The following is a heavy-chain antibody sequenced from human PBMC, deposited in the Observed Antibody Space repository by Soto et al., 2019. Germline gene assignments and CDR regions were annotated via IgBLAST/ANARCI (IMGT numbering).Heavy chain of an antibody. J-gene: IGHJ6*03. Sequence: PGESLKISCKGSGYSFTSYWIGWVRQMPGKGLEWMGIIYPGDSDTRYSPSFQGQVTISADKSISTAYLQWSSLKASDTAMYYCARLPTSPYYYYYMDVWGKGTTVTVSS. V-gene: IGHV5-51*01. CDR1: GYSFTSYW. CDR2: IYPGDSDT. CDR3: ARLPTSPYYYYYMDV.